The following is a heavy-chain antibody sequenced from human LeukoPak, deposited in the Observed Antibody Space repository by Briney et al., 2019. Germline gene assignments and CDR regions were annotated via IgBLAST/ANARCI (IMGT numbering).Heavy chain of an antibody. Sequence: ASVKVSCKASGGTFSSYAISWVRQAPGQGLEWMGRIIPIFGTANYAQKFQGRVTITTDESTSTAYMELSSLRSEDTAVYYCARVAHEYYYDSSGYYAWGQGTPGTVSS. V-gene: IGHV1-69*05. CDR1: GGTFSSYA. D-gene: IGHD3-22*01. CDR2: IIPIFGTA. J-gene: IGHJ4*02. CDR3: ARVAHEYYYDSSGYYA.